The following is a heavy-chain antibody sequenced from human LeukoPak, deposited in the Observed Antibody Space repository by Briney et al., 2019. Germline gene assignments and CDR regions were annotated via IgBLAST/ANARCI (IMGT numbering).Heavy chain of an antibody. J-gene: IGHJ4*02. V-gene: IGHV3-23*01. CDR1: GGSISSSSYY. CDR3: AKSRFGGVIVDFDY. Sequence: PSETLSLTCTVSGGSISSSSYYWGWVRQAPGKGLEWVSAISGSGGSTYYADSVKGRFTISRDNSKNTLYLQMNSLRAEDTAVYYCAKSRFGGVIVDFDYWGQGTLVTVSS. D-gene: IGHD3-16*02. CDR2: ISGSGGST.